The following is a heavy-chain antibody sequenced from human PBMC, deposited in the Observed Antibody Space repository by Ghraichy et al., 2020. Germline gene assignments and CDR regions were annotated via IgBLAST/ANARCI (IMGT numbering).Heavy chain of an antibody. D-gene: IGHD3-10*01. Sequence: ETLSLTCAASGFTFSSYAMSWVRQAPGKGLEWVSAISGSGGSTYYADSVKGRFTISRDNSKNTLYLQMNSLRAEDTAVYYCAKGVLWFGELPLDAFDIWGQGTMVTVSS. CDR1: GFTFSSYA. CDR2: ISGSGGST. CDR3: AKGVLWFGELPLDAFDI. V-gene: IGHV3-23*01. J-gene: IGHJ3*02.